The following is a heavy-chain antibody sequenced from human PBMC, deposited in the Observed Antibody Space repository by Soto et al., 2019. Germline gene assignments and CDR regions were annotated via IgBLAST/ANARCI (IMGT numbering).Heavy chain of an antibody. J-gene: IGHJ3*01. Sequence: SETLSLTCTFSGGSINTYHWSWIRQPPGKGLEWIGYIFYSGSTNYNPSLKSRVIISIDTSKKQVSLKMRSVTAADTAVYYCARHENCGGACSLYDAFDLWGQGTMVTVSS. CDR3: ARHENCGGACSLYDAFDL. D-gene: IGHD2-21*02. CDR2: IFYSGST. CDR1: GGSINTYH. V-gene: IGHV4-59*08.